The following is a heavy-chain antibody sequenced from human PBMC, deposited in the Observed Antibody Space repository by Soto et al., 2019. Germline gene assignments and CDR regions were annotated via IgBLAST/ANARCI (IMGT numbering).Heavy chain of an antibody. CDR3: ARDQSWQDLVWWLAS. V-gene: IGHV1-46*03. D-gene: IGHD6-13*01. CDR2: IDPTGGIR. Sequence: ASVKVSCKASGHSITRHFMHWVRQAPEQGLEWMGTIDPTGGIRSYAQRFQGRLTMTRDTSTNTVYMELSSLTSEDTAVYYCARDQSWQDLVWWLASWGQGTLVTVSS. CDR1: GHSITRHF. J-gene: IGHJ5*01.